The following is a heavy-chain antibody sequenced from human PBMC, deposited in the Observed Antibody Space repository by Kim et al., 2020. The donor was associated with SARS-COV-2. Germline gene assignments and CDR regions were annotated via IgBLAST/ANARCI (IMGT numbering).Heavy chain of an antibody. Sequence: GGSLRLSCAASGFTFSDYYMSWIRQAPGKGLEWVSYISSSGSTIYYADSVKGRFTISRDNAKNSLYLQMNSLRAEDTAVYYCARDSRDYYGSGSYYGGYYWYYYGMDVWGQGTAVTVSS. CDR3: ARDSRDYYGSGSYYGGYYWYYYGMDV. CDR2: ISSSGSTI. D-gene: IGHD3-10*01. J-gene: IGHJ6*02. V-gene: IGHV3-11*04. CDR1: GFTFSDYY.